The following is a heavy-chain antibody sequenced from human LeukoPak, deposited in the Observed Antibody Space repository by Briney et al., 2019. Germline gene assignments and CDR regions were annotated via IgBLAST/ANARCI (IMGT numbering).Heavy chain of an antibody. CDR3: AKDVRQEAAAQDY. Sequence: PERSLRHSCAASGFTLTSHCMHWVRHAPGKRPERVAVIRNDGSKKYYADAVKGRFTISRDNSKNTLYLEMNSLRAEDTALYYCAKDVRQEAAAQDYWGQGTLVTVSS. D-gene: IGHD6-13*01. J-gene: IGHJ4*02. CDR1: GFTLTSHC. CDR2: IRNDGSKK. V-gene: IGHV3-30*18.